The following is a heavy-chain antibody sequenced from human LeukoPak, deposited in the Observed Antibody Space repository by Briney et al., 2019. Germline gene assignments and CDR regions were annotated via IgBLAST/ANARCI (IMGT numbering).Heavy chain of an antibody. CDR2: IYYSGST. CDR3: ARVSSSWYVYYYYYMDV. Sequence: SETLSLTCTVSGGSLSSYYWSWIRQPPGKGLEWIGYIYYSGSTNYNPSLKSRVTISVDTSKNQFSLKLSSVTAADTAVYYCARVSSSWYVYYYYYMDVWGKGTTVTVSS. CDR1: GGSLSSYY. D-gene: IGHD6-13*01. J-gene: IGHJ6*03. V-gene: IGHV4-59*01.